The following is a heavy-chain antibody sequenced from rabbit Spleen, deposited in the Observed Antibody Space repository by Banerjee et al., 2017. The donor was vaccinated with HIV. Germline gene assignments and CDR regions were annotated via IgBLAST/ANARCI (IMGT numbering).Heavy chain of an antibody. Sequence: QSLEESGGDLVKPGASLALTCTASGVSFSANSYMCWVRQAPGKGLQWIACINTYTGKPVYATWAKGRFTISRTSSTTVTLQMTSLTAADTATYFCARDLASVVGWNFGLWGQGTLVTVS. CDR1: GVSFSANSY. CDR2: INTYTGKP. V-gene: IGHV1S40*01. D-gene: IGHD3-1*01. J-gene: IGHJ6*01. CDR3: ARDLASVVGWNFGL.